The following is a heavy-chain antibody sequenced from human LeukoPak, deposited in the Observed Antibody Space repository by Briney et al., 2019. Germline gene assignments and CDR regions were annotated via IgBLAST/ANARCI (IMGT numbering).Heavy chain of an antibody. D-gene: IGHD3-22*01. J-gene: IGHJ6*02. CDR1: GGSISSYY. CDR3: ARHIPYYYDSIGYYYPYYYYGMDV. V-gene: IGHV4-59*08. CDR2: IYYSGST. Sequence: SETLSLTCTVSGGSISSYYWSWIRQPPGKGLEWIGYIYYSGSTNYNPSLKSRVTISVDTSKNQFSLKLSSVTAADTAVYYCARHIPYYYDSIGYYYPYYYYGMDVWGQGTTVTVSS.